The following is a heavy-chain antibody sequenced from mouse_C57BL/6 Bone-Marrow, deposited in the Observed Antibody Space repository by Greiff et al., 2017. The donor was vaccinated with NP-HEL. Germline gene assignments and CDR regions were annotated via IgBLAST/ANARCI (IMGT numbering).Heavy chain of an antibody. Sequence: EVQLVESGGGLVQPGGSLSLSCAASGFTFTDYYMSWVRQPPGKALEWLGFIRNKANGYTTDYSASVKGRFTISRDNSQRILYLHMNALRAEDSANYYCARWGEYDEGVWFAYWGQGTLVTVSA. D-gene: IGHD2-12*01. J-gene: IGHJ3*01. CDR1: GFTFTDYY. CDR3: ARWGEYDEGVWFAY. CDR2: IRNKANGYTT. V-gene: IGHV7-3*01.